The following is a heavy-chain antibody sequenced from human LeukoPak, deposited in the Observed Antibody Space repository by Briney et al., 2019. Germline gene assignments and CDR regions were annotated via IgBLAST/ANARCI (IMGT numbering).Heavy chain of an antibody. CDR1: RFTFSSYE. CDR2: ISSSGSTI. V-gene: IGHV3-48*03. Sequence: GGSLRLSCAASRFTFSSYEMNWVRQAPGKGLEWVSCISSSGSTIYYADSVKGRFTISRDNAKNSLYLQMNSLRAEDTAVYFCARALRHFDWLLPNLDYWGQGTLVTVSS. CDR3: ARALRHFDWLLPNLDY. J-gene: IGHJ4*02. D-gene: IGHD3-9*01.